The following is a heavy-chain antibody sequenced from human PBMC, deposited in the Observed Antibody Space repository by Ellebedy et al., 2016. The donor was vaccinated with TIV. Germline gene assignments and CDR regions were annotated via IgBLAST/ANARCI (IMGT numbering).Heavy chain of an antibody. J-gene: IGHJ4*02. CDR3: ARDIGGANSDY. CDR1: GGSFSDYY. CDR2: INQSGST. Sequence: MPGGSLRLSCAVYGGSFSDYYWSWIRQPPGKGLEWIGEINQSGSTNYNPSLKSRVTIAGDTSKNQFSLNLSPVTAADSAVYYRARDIGGANSDYWGQGTLVTVSS. D-gene: IGHD4/OR15-4a*01. V-gene: IGHV4-34*01.